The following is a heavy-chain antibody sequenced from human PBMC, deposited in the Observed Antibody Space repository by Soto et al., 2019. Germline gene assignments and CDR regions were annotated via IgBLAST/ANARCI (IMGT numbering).Heavy chain of an antibody. CDR1: GFTFSSYA. CDR2: ISGSGGST. V-gene: IGHV3-23*01. CDR3: AKVEIGPRIAAADRRFQH. D-gene: IGHD6-13*01. Sequence: GGSLILSCAASGFTFSSYAMSWVRQASGKGLEWVSAISGSGGSTYYADSVKGRFTISRDNSKNTLYLQMNSLRAEDTAVYYCAKVEIGPRIAAADRRFQHWGQGTLVTVSS. J-gene: IGHJ1*01.